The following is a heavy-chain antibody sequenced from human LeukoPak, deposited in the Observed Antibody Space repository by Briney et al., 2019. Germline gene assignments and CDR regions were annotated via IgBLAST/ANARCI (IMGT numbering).Heavy chain of an antibody. D-gene: IGHD2-8*02. V-gene: IGHV3-53*01. J-gene: IGHJ6*03. CDR3: ARHPSSFSDTWSYYSFYMDV. CDR1: GFAVSSSY. Sequence: GGPLRLSCAASGFAVSSSYMSWVRQAPGKGLEWVSILYSDGSTYYADSVKGRFAISRDNYKNMLYLQMNSLRVEDTAVYYCARHPSSFSDTWSYYSFYMDVWGKGTTVTISS. CDR2: LYSDGST.